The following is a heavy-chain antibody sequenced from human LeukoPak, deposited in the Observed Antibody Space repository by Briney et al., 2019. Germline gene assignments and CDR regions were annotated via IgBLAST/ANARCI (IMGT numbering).Heavy chain of an antibody. CDR1: GYTFTGYY. CDR2: INPNSGGT. V-gene: IGHV1-2*02. D-gene: IGHD3-10*01. CDR3: ARDRDRGVFDY. Sequence: DSVKLSCKASGYTFTGYYMHWVRQAPGQGLEWMGWINPNSGGTNYAQKFQGRVTMTRDTSISTAYMELSRLRSDDTAVYYCARDRDRGVFDYWGQGTLVTVSS. J-gene: IGHJ4*02.